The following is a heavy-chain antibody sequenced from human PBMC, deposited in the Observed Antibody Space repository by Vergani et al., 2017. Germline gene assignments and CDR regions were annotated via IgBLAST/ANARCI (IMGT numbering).Heavy chain of an antibody. CDR1: GASIRSSNYY. D-gene: IGHD6-19*01. J-gene: IGHJ5*02. CDR2: NYYSGST. Sequence: QLQLQESGPGLVKPSATLSLTCSVSGASIRSSNYYWGWIRQPPGKGLEWIASNYYSGSTYYNPSLKSRVTISVDTSKNQFSLKLRSVTAADTAVYFCARHSTVEWLVKLGWIDPWGQGILVTVSS. CDR3: ARHSTVEWLVKLGWIDP. V-gene: IGHV4-39*01.